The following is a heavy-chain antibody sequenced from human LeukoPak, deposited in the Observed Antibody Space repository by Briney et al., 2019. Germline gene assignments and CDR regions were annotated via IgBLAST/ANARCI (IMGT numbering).Heavy chain of an antibody. CDR2: ISSDQKTQ. CDR1: GFTFSDYV. J-gene: IGHJ3*02. Sequence: GGSLRLSCAASGFTFSDYVIHWVRQAPGKGLEWVAVISSDQKTQFYADSVKGRFTISRDNSKNTLYLEMNSLRAEDTALYYCAKAPAYYYDSSGAFDIWGQGTMVTVSS. CDR3: AKAPAYYYDSSGAFDI. V-gene: IGHV3-30*18. D-gene: IGHD3-22*01.